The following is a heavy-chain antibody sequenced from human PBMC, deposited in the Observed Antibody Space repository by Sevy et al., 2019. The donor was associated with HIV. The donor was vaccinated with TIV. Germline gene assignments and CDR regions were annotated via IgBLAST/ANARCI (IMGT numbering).Heavy chain of an antibody. CDR3: TRGYDITCNGHDFDY. V-gene: IGHV3-74*01. CDR1: GFTFSSYW. CDR2: LSSDGSTT. Sequence: GGSLRLSCAASGFTFSSYWMNWVRQAPGKGLVWVSRLSSDGSTTIYADSVKGRFTISRDKAKHTLYLQINSLRAEDTAVYYGTRGYDITCNGHDFDYWGQGTLVTVSS. D-gene: IGHD2-2*01. J-gene: IGHJ4*02.